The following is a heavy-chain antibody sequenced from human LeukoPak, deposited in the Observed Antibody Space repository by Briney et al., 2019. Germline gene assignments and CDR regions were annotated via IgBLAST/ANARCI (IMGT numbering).Heavy chain of an antibody. Sequence: ASVKVSCKASGGTFSSYAISWVRQAPGQGLEWMGRIIPIFGTANYAQKFQGRVTITTDESMSTAYMELSSLRSEDTAVYYCARDFQPYYYDSSGQSNDAFDIWGQGTMVTVSS. J-gene: IGHJ3*02. CDR2: IIPIFGTA. D-gene: IGHD3-22*01. V-gene: IGHV1-69*05. CDR1: GGTFSSYA. CDR3: ARDFQPYYYDSSGQSNDAFDI.